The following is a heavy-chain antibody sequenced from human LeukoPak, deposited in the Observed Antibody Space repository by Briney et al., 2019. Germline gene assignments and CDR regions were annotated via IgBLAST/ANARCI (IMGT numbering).Heavy chain of an antibody. Sequence: SETLSLTCTVTGNSISSGDYFWSWIRQPAEKGLDWIGRIYTSGSTTYNRSLKSRVTISGDTSENQFSLRLSSVTAADTAVYYCARASYSYDISGWVPFDYWGQGTLVTVSS. CDR3: ARASYSYDISGWVPFDY. CDR2: IYTSGST. V-gene: IGHV4-61*02. D-gene: IGHD3-22*01. J-gene: IGHJ4*02. CDR1: GNSISSGDYF.